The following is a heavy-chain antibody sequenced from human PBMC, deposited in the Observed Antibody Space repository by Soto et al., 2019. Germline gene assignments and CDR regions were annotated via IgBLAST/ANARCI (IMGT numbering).Heavy chain of an antibody. J-gene: IGHJ4*01. CDR2: IIPMFVIP. CDR3: ARDGGRHYFDSRGYYFDY. Sequence: ASVKVSCKASGGTFSSYAIAWVRQAPGQGPEWMGGIIPMFVIPSYAQKFQGRVTITADESTSTAYMELTGLRSEDTAVYYCARDGGRHYFDSRGYYFDYWGQGTLVTVSS. V-gene: IGHV1-69*13. D-gene: IGHD3-22*01. CDR1: GGTFSSYA.